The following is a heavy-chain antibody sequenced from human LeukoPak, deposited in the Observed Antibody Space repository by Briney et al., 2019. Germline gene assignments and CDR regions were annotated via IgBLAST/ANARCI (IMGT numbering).Heavy chain of an antibody. CDR1: GFTFSSYA. D-gene: IGHD3-10*02. V-gene: IGHV3-23*01. CDR2: FSGSGGST. J-gene: IGHJ3*02. CDR3: AKFFTGEYVRAFDI. Sequence: GGTLRLSCAASGFTFSSYAMSWVRQAPGKGLEWVSTFSGSGGSTHYADSVKGRFTISRDNSKNTLYLQMNSLRAEDTAVYYCAKFFTGEYVRAFDIWGQGTMVTVSS.